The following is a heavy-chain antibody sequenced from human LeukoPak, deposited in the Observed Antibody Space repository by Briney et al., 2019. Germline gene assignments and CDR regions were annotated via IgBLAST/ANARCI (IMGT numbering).Heavy chain of an antibody. J-gene: IGHJ5*02. D-gene: IGHD3-10*01. CDR1: GGSISSGGYY. CDR3: ARAPSNYGSGSYYTDWFDP. Sequence: SQTLSLTCTVSGGSISSGGYYWSWIRQHPGKGLEWIGYIYYSGSTYYNPSLKSRATISVDTSKNQFSLKLSSVTAADTAVYYCARAPSNYGSGSYYTDWFDPWGQGTPVTVSS. CDR2: IYYSGST. V-gene: IGHV4-31*03.